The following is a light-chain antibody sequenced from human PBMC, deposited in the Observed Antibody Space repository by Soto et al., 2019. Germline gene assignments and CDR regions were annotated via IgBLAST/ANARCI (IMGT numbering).Light chain of an antibody. CDR2: YDD. J-gene: IGLJ2*01. Sequence: QSVLTQPPSVSEAPRQRVTISCSGSSSNIGNNAVNWYQQLPGKAPKLLIYYDDLLPSGVSDRFSGSKSGTSASLAISGLQSEDEADYYCAAWEHSLNGPVFGGGTKLTVL. CDR3: AAWEHSLNGPV. CDR1: SSNIGNNA. V-gene: IGLV1-36*01.